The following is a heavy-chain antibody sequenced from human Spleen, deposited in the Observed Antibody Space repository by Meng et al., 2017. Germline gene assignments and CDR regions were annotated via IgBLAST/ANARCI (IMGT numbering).Heavy chain of an antibody. D-gene: IGHD3-10*01. V-gene: IGHV1-2*02. Sequence: ASVKVSCKASGYTFTAYYIHWVRQAPGQGLEWMGWINPNSGGTNYAQKFQGRVTMTRDTSISTAYMELSRLRSDDTAVYYCAKPTLWFRAFGIWGQGTMVTVSS. J-gene: IGHJ3*02. CDR2: INPNSGGT. CDR3: AKPTLWFRAFGI. CDR1: GYTFTAYY.